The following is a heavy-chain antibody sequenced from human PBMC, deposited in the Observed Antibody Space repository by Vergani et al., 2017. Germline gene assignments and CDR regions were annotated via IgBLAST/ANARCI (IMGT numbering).Heavy chain of an antibody. CDR2: VSTGTKSQ. CDR3: AREYSSTSGRAFDF. J-gene: IGHJ3*01. V-gene: IGHV3-48*01. D-gene: IGHD2-2*01. Sequence: QLVESGGGWVQPGGSLRLSCVVSGFDFSSYIMNWVRQAPGKGLEGVSFVSTGTKSQYYAEFVKGRFTISRDSAKNSLYLQMDSLRAEDTAVYYCAREYSSTSGRAFDFWGQGTKVTVSS. CDR1: GFDFSSYI.